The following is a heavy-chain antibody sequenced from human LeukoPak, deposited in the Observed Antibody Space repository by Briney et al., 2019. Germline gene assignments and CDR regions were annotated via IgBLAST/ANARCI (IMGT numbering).Heavy chain of an antibody. CDR2: LSGSGITT. D-gene: IGHD6-19*01. CDR1: GFTFSDSA. J-gene: IGHJ4*01. Sequence: RGSLRLPCAASGFTFSDSAMSWVRQAPGKGLEWVSTLSGSGITTYYADSVKGRFTISRDNSKNTLYLQMNSLRAEDTAVYYCAKGIYSSGWSYFDYWGHGTLVTVSS. CDR3: AKGIYSSGWSYFDY. V-gene: IGHV3-23*01.